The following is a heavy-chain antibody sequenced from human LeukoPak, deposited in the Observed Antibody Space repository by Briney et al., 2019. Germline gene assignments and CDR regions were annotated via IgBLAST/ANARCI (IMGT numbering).Heavy chain of an antibody. J-gene: IGHJ4*02. Sequence: GGSLRLSCAASGFTFSSYAMSWVRQAPGQGLEWVARIKSKTDGETTDYAAPVKGGFTISRDDSKNTLYLQMNSLKTEDTAVYYCTTDYYDYVWGSYRPDYWGQGTLVTVSS. CDR3: TTDYYDYVWGSYRPDY. D-gene: IGHD3-16*02. CDR1: GFTFSSYA. CDR2: IKSKTDGETT. V-gene: IGHV3-15*01.